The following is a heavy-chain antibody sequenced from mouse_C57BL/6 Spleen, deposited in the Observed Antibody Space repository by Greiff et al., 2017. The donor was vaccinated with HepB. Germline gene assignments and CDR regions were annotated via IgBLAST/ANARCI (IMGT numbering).Heavy chain of an antibody. CDR1: GYSFTDYN. Sequence: VQLKESGPELVKPGASVKISCKASGYSFTDYNMNWVKQSNGKSLEWIGVINPNYGTTSYNQKFKGKATLTVDQSSSTAYMQLNSLTSEDSAVYYCARFRFGSSYGYFDVWGTGTTVTVSS. CDR2: INPNYGTT. CDR3: ARFRFGSSYGYFDV. J-gene: IGHJ1*03. V-gene: IGHV1-39*01. D-gene: IGHD1-1*01.